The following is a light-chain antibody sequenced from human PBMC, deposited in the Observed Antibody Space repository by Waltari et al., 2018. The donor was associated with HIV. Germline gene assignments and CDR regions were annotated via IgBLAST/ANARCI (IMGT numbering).Light chain of an antibody. CDR1: SGSVSTSYH. CDR3: VLYMGSGTVV. Sequence: QTVVTQEPSFSVSPGGTVTLTCGLRSGSVSTSYHPTWYQQTPGQAPRTLIYSTNTRSSGVPDRFSGSILGNKAALTITGAQADDESDYYCVLYMGSGTVVFGGGTKLTVL. V-gene: IGLV8-61*01. CDR2: STN. J-gene: IGLJ2*01.